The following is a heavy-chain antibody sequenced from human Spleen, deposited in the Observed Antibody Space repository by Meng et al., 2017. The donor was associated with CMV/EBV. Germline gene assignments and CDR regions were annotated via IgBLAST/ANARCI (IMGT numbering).Heavy chain of an antibody. V-gene: IGHV3-30*04. J-gene: IGHJ4*02. Sequence: GESLKISCAVSGFTFSRYAMHWVRQAPGKGLEWVALISYDGSEKYYADSAKGRFTMSRDNAKNSVYLQMTSLRADDTAVYYCARVPLMGGNSEYWGQGTLVTVSS. CDR1: GFTFSRYA. CDR3: ARVPLMGGNSEY. D-gene: IGHD1-26*01. CDR2: ISYDGSEK.